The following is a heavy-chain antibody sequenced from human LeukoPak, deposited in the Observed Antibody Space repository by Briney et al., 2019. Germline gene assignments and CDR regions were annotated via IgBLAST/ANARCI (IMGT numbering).Heavy chain of an antibody. Sequence: ASVKVSRKASGFTFTGYYMHRVRQAPGQGLGWVGWIQPNSGGTNYAQKVHGWVTMTRDTSISTAYMELSRLRSDDTAVYYCARGPQVLRYFDWLLPLDYWGQGTLVTVSS. V-gene: IGHV1-2*04. D-gene: IGHD3-9*01. CDR3: ARGPQVLRYFDWLLPLDY. CDR1: GFTFTGYY. J-gene: IGHJ4*02. CDR2: IQPNSGGT.